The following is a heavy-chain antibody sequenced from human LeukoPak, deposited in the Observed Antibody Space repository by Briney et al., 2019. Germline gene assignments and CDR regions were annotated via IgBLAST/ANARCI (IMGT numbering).Heavy chain of an antibody. Sequence: GSLRLSCAASGITFSSYWMNWARQAPGKGLEWVASINHNGNVNYYVDSVKGRFTISRDNAKNSLYLQMSNLRAEDTAVYFCARGGGLDVWGQGATVTVSS. CDR1: GITFSSYW. D-gene: IGHD3-16*01. J-gene: IGHJ6*02. CDR2: INHNGNVN. V-gene: IGHV3-7*03. CDR3: ARGGGLDV.